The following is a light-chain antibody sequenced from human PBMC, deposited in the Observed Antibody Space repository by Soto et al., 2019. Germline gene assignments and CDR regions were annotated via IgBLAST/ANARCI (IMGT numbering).Light chain of an antibody. CDR1: QTSNSW. Sequence: GARFTITCRASQTSNSWLAWYQQKPGKAPKLLIYKASSLESGVPSRFSGSGSGTEFTLTISCLQSEDFATYYCQQYYSYPLTFGQGTRLENK. V-gene: IGKV1-5*03. J-gene: IGKJ5*01. CDR2: KAS. CDR3: QQYYSYPLT.